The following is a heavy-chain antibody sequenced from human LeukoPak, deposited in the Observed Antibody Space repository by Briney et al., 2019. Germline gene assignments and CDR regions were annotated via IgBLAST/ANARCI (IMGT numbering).Heavy chain of an antibody. Sequence: SETLSLTCTFSGGSISSGGYYWSWLRQHPGKGLELIGYIYYMGRNYYNQSLKSRVTISVDTAKNQFSLKLSSVTAADTAVYYCARGVVVAADRSYYFDYWGQGTLVTVSS. CDR3: ARGVVVAADRSYYFDY. D-gene: IGHD2-15*01. CDR2: IYYMGRN. V-gene: IGHV4-31*03. CDR1: GGSISSGGYY. J-gene: IGHJ4*02.